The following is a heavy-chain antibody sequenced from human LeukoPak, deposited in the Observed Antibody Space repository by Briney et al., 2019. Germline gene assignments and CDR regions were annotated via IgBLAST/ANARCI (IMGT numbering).Heavy chain of an antibody. J-gene: IGHJ4*02. CDR2: IYTSGST. V-gene: IGHV4-4*09. CDR3: ARGAYGSIDY. CDR1: GGSIGSYY. Sequence: SETLSLTCTVSGGSIGSYYWSWIRQPPGKGLEWIGYIYTSGSTNYNPSLKSRVTISVDTSKNQFSLKLSSVTAADTAVYYCARGAYGSIDYWGQGTLVTVSS. D-gene: IGHD1-26*01.